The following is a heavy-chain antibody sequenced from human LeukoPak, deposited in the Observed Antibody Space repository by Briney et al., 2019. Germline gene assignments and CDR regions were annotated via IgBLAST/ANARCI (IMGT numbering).Heavy chain of an antibody. D-gene: IGHD6-6*01. CDR1: GGSISSGSYC. CDR3: ERDSSSYSLDY. J-gene: IGHJ4*02. Sequence: SETLSLTCTVSGGSISSGSYCWSWIRQPAGKGLEWITRIYTSGSTNYNPSLKRPVTISVHTAKNQFSLKVSSVTAADTAVYYCERDSSSYSLDYWGQGTLITVAS. V-gene: IGHV4-61*02. CDR2: IYTSGST.